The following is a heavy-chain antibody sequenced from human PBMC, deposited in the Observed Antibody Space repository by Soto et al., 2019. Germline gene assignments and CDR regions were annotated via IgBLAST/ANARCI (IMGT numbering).Heavy chain of an antibody. CDR3: ARGDSSGPPFDY. Sequence: GGSLRLSCAASGFTFSSYSMNWVRQAPGKGLEWVSSISSSSSYIYYADSVKGRFTISRDNAKNSLYLQMNSLRAEDTAVYYCARGDSSGPPFDYWGQGTLVTVSS. V-gene: IGHV3-21*01. CDR2: ISSSSSYI. CDR1: GFTFSSYS. D-gene: IGHD3-22*01. J-gene: IGHJ4*02.